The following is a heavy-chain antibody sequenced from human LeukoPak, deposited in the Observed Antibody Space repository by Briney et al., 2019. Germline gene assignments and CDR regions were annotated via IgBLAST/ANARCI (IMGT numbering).Heavy chain of an antibody. D-gene: IGHD3-22*01. CDR3: AKDGGDSSGYWTSFHY. CDR2: LSGSGGST. J-gene: IGHJ4*02. V-gene: IGHV3-23*01. Sequence: PGGSLRLSCAASGFTFSSYSMSWVRQAPGKGLEWVSALSGSGGSTYYAGSVKGRFTISRDNSKSTLYLQMNSLRAEDTAVYYCAKDGGDSSGYWTSFHYRGQGTLVTVSS. CDR1: GFTFSSYS.